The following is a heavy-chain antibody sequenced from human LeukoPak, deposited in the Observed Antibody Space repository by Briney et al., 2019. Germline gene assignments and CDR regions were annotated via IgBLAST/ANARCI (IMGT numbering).Heavy chain of an antibody. CDR3: ARERGSYHYYYYGMDV. V-gene: IGHV4-59*12. Sequence: SETLSLTCTVSGVSISSEYYSWIRQPPGKGLEWIGYIYYSGSTNYNPSLKSRVTISVDTSKNQFSLKLSSVTAADTAVYYCARERGSYHYYYYGMDVWGQGTTVTVSS. J-gene: IGHJ6*02. D-gene: IGHD1-26*01. CDR2: IYYSGST. CDR1: GVSISSEY.